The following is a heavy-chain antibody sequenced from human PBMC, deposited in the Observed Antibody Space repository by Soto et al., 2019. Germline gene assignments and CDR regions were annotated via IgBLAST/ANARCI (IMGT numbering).Heavy chain of an antibody. V-gene: IGHV3-48*02. J-gene: IGHJ6*02. CDR1: GFIFSNYN. Sequence: GGSLRLSCSASGFIFSNYNMDWVRQAPGKGLEWISYISRSSRARLYTDSVRGRFTISSDNAKNSLFLQMNSLRDEDTAFYYCARDSEPGYGMDVWGQGTTVTVSS. D-gene: IGHD1-26*01. CDR2: ISRSSRAR. CDR3: ARDSEPGYGMDV.